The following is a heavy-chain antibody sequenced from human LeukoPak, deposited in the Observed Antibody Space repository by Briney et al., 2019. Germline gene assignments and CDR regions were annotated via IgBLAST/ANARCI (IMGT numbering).Heavy chain of an antibody. D-gene: IGHD4-17*01. Sequence: GGSLRLSCVPSGFTFSSYAMRWVRQAPGKGLGWEAVILYVVSNNYYADSVNGPLTLYTDPSTNTMYLQIASLRAEAMAVYDCAREAGPYGDDVAGSTNWFDPWGQGTLVTVPS. CDR1: GFTFSSYA. CDR3: AREAGPYGDDVAGSTNWFDP. V-gene: IGHV3-30*04. CDR2: ILYVVSNN. J-gene: IGHJ5*02.